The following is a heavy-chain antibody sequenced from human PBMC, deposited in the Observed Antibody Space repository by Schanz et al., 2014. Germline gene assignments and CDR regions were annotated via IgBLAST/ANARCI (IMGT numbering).Heavy chain of an antibody. D-gene: IGHD1-26*01. CDR1: GFTFSSYG. CDR3: AGDWASGRYYSDY. CDR2: ISSSGST. V-gene: IGHV3-23*04. Sequence: EVQLVESGGGLVQPGGSLRLSCAASGFTFSSYGMSWVCQAPGKGLEWVSGISSSGSTYYADSVKGRFTISRDNSKNTLYLQMNSLRTEDTAVYYCAGDWASGRYYSDYWGQGTLVTVSS. J-gene: IGHJ4*02.